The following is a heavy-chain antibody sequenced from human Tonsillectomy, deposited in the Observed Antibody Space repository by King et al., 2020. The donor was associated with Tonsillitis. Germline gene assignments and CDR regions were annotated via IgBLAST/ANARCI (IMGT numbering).Heavy chain of an antibody. CDR3: AKECGGDIVGNYRVGAFDY. D-gene: IGHD3-16*02. V-gene: IGHV3-30*02. J-gene: IGHJ4*02. CDR1: GFTFSSYD. Sequence: VQLVESGGGVVQPGGSLRLSCVASGFTFSSYDSHWVRQAPGKGLEWVAFIRYDGNYIYYADSVKGRFAISRDNSKNTLYLQMNSLRIEDTAVYYCAKECGGDIVGNYRVGAFDYWGQGTLVTVSS. CDR2: IRYDGNYI.